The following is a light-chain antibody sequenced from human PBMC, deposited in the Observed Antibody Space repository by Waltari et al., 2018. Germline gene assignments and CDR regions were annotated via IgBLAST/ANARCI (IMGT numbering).Light chain of an antibody. CDR2: EVS. CDR3: SSYTSGSIVV. J-gene: IGLJ1*01. CDR1: SSDVGGYDF. Sequence: QSALTQPASVSGSPGQSITISCTGTSSDVGGYDFVSWYQQHPGKAPKLIIYEVSNRPSGFSHRFCGSKSGSTASLTISGLQAEDEADYYCSSYTSGSIVVFGTGTKVTVL. V-gene: IGLV2-14*01.